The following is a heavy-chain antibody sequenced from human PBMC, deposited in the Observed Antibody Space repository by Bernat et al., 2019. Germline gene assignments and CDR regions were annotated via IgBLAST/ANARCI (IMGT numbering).Heavy chain of an antibody. Sequence: QVQLQESGPGLVKPSETLSLTCTVSGGSISSYYWGWIRQPPGKGLEWIGYIYYSGSTNYNPSLKSRVTISVDTSKNQFSLKLSSATAADTAVYYCARGRAWYFDLWGRGTLVTVSS. CDR3: ARGRAWYFDL. V-gene: IGHV4-59*01. J-gene: IGHJ2*01. CDR1: GGSISSYY. D-gene: IGHD5-24*01. CDR2: IYYSGST.